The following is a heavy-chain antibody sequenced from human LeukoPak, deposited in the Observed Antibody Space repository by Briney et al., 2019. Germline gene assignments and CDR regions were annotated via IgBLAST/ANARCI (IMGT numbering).Heavy chain of an antibody. CDR3: ARDSTFGGVIVLDY. D-gene: IGHD3-16*02. Sequence: GASVKVSCKASGYTFTSYGISWVRQAPGQGLEWMGWISAYNGNTNYAQKLQGRVTMTTDTSTRTAYLELRSLRSDDTAVYYCARDSTFGGVIVLDYWGQGTLVTVSS. CDR2: ISAYNGNT. CDR1: GYTFTSYG. J-gene: IGHJ4*02. V-gene: IGHV1-18*01.